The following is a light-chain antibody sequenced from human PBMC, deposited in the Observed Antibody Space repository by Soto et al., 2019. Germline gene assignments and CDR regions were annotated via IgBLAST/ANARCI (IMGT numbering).Light chain of an antibody. J-gene: IGLJ2*01. CDR1: SGSIASRY. CDR2: QDI. CDR3: QSYDTSNHVV. Sequence: NFMLTQPHSVSGSPGKTVTISCTRSSGSIASRYVQWYQQRPGSVPTTVIYQDIRRPSGVPDRFSGSIDTSSNSASLDISGLKTEDEADYYCQSYDTSNHVVFGGGTQLTVL. V-gene: IGLV6-57*04.